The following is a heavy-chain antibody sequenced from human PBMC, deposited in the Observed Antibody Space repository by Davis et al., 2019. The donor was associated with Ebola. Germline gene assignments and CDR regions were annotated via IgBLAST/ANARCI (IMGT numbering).Heavy chain of an antibody. CDR3: ARDGSGTEDYYYYGMDV. CDR2: IGGSDGRT. Sequence: GGSLRLSCSASSASGFTSSSYAMTWVRQAPGKGLEWVSTIGGSDGRTYYADSVKGRFTISRDNSKNTLYLQMNSLRAEDTAVYYCARDGSGTEDYYYYGMDVWGQGTTVTVSS. J-gene: IGHJ6*02. V-gene: IGHV3-23*01. D-gene: IGHD3-10*01. CDR1: GFTSSSYA.